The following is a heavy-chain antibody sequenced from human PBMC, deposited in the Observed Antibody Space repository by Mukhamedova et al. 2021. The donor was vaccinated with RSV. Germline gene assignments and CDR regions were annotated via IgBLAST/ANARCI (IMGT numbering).Heavy chain of an antibody. D-gene: IGHD6-6*01. CDR3: ARGGGSSSRYYYYMDV. J-gene: IGHJ6*03. CDR2: EK. V-gene: IGHV3-7*01. Sequence: EKYYVDSVKGRFTISRDNAKNSLYLQMNSPRAEDTAVYYCARGGGSSSRYYYYMDVWGQGTTVTVSS.